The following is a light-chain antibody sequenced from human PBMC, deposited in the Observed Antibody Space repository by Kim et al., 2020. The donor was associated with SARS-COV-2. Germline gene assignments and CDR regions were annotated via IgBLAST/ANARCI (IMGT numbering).Light chain of an antibody. Sequence: IVLTQSPVALSLSPGERATLSCRASQRLTSNHLAWYQHKPGQAPRLLIYAASSRATGIPARFSGSGSGTDFTLTITSLEPEDFAVYYCQQYGSSPLVTFGQGTRLEIK. CDR2: AAS. CDR1: QRLTSNH. CDR3: QQYGSSPLVT. V-gene: IGKV3-20*01. J-gene: IGKJ5*01.